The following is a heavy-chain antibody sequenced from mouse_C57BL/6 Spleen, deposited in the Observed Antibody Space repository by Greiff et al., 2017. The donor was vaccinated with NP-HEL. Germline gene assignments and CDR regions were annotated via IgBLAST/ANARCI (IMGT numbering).Heavy chain of an antibody. CDR3: ARGGDSNFYYAMDY. J-gene: IGHJ4*01. CDR2: IYPSDSET. Sequence: VQLQQPGAELVRPGSSVKLSCKASGYTFTSYWMDWVKQRPGQGLEWIGNIYPSDSETHYNHKFKDKATLTVDKSSSTAYMQLSSLTSEDSAVYYCARGGDSNFYYAMDYWGQGTSVTVSS. D-gene: IGHD2-5*01. V-gene: IGHV1-61*01. CDR1: GYTFTSYW.